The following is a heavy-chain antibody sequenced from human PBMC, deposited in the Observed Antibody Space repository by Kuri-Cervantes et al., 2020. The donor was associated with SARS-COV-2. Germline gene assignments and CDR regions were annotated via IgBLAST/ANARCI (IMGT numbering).Heavy chain of an antibody. CDR2: VSHSGTII. CDR1: GFAFGDYY. J-gene: IGHJ5*02. D-gene: IGHD1-26*01. CDR3: ARDGTAGGSYNWFDP. Sequence: GGSLRLSCAASGFAFGDYYVSWIRQATGKGLEWVSYVSHSGTIIYQADSVKGRFTISRDNAKNSLYLQMNSLRGEDTAVYYCARDGTAGGSYNWFDPWGQGTLVTVSS. V-gene: IGHV3-11*01.